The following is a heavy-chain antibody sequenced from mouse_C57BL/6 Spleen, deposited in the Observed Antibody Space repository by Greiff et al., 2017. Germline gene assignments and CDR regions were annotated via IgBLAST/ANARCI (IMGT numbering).Heavy chain of an antibody. CDR1: GYTFTDYY. V-gene: IGHV1-19*01. CDR3: ARRSVRDYFVY. J-gene: IGHJ2*01. Sequence: VQLQQSGPVLVKPGASVKMSCKASGYTFTDYYMNWVKQSHGKSLELIGVINPYNGGTSYQQKFKGQVTLTVDKSSSTAYMELNSLTSEDSAVYYDARRSVRDYFVYWGQGTTLTVSA. CDR2: INPYNGGT.